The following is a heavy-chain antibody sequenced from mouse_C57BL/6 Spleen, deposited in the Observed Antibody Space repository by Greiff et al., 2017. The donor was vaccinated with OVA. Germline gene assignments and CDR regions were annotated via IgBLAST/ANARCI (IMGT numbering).Heavy chain of an antibody. CDR3: ARDYSKKDYAMDY. D-gene: IGHD2-5*01. J-gene: IGHJ4*01. V-gene: IGHV1-64*01. CDR2: IHPNSGST. CDR1: GYTFTSYW. Sequence: QVHVKQPGAELVKPGASVKLSCKASGYTFTSYWMHWVKQRPGQGLEWIGIIHPNSGSTNYNEKFKSKATLTVDKSSSTAYMQLSSLTSEDSAVYYCARDYSKKDYAMDYWGQGTSVTVSS.